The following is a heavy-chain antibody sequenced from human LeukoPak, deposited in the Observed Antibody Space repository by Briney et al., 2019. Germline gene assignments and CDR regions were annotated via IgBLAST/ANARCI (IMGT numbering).Heavy chain of an antibody. V-gene: IGHV3-30*18. Sequence: AGGSLRLSCTASGFTFSSYGMHWVRQAPGKGLEWVAVISYDGSNKYYADSVKGRFTISRDNSKNTLYLQMNSLRAEDTAVYYCAKLYSSFTEGQEILIDYWGQGTLVTVSS. J-gene: IGHJ4*02. CDR3: AKLYSSFTEGQEILIDY. CDR1: GFTFSSYG. CDR2: ISYDGSNK. D-gene: IGHD6-19*01.